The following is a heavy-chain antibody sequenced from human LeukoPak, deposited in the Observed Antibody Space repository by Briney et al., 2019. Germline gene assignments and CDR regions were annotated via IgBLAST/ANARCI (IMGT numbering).Heavy chain of an antibody. D-gene: IGHD3-3*01. CDR2: IYHSGST. Sequence: PSETLSLTCAVSGYSISSGYYWGWIRQPPGKGLEWIGSIYHSGSTYYNPSLKSRVTISVDTSKNQFSLKLSSVTAADTAVYYCASFVYYDFWSGYYRFDYWGQGTLVTVSS. CDR3: ASFVYYDFWSGYYRFDY. CDR1: GYSISSGYY. J-gene: IGHJ4*02. V-gene: IGHV4-38-2*01.